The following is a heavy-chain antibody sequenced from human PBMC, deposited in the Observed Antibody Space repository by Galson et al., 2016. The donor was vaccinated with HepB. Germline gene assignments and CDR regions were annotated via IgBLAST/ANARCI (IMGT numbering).Heavy chain of an antibody. D-gene: IGHD2-15*01. CDR1: GFSLTTDRVG. Sequence: PALVKPTQTLTLTCTFSGFSLTTDRVGVGWIRQTPGKALEWLALIYWDDDTRYSPSLRSRLAITKDTSKNQVLLTMTNMNPMDTATYYCAHALSYCSGSACFSIYYFDYWGQGTLVAVSS. J-gene: IGHJ4*02. CDR2: IYWDDDT. V-gene: IGHV2-5*02. CDR3: AHALSYCSGSACFSIYYFDY.